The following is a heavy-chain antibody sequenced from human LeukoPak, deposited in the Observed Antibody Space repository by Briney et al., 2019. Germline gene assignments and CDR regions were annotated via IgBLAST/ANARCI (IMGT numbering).Heavy chain of an antibody. CDR2: TYYRSKWYN. CDR1: GDSVSSNSAA. J-gene: IGHJ4*02. D-gene: IGHD6-19*01. Sequence: SQTLSLTCAISGDSVSSNSAAWNWIRQSPSRGLEWLGRTYYRSKWYNDYAVSVKSRITINPDTSKNQFSLQLNSVTPEDTAVYYCARAFDSGWYDSRYFDYWGQGTLVTVSS. V-gene: IGHV6-1*01. CDR3: ARAFDSGWYDSRYFDY.